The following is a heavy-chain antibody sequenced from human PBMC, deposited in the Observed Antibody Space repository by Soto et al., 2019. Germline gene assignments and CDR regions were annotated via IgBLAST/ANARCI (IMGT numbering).Heavy chain of an antibody. CDR2: IYYSGST. D-gene: IGHD2-2*01. J-gene: IGHJ5*02. V-gene: IGHV4-31*03. CDR1: GGSISSGGYY. Sequence: ASETLSLTCTVSGGSISSGGYYWSWIRQHPGKGLEWIGYIYYSGSTYYNPSLKSRVTISVDTSKNQFSLKLSSVTAADTAVYYCARDLLGYCSSTSCPGWFDPWGQGTLVTVSS. CDR3: ARDLLGYCSSTSCPGWFDP.